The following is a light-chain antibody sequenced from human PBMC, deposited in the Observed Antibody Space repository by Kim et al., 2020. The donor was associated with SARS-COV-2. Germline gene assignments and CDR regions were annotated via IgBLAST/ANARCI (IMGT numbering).Light chain of an antibody. V-gene: IGLV2-8*01. J-gene: IGLJ3*02. Sequence: QSALTQPPSASGSPGQSVSISCTGTSRDIGGYNYVSWYQQYPGRAPKLIISEVTKRPSGVPDRFSGSRSGNTASLTVSGLQAEDEADYYCSSYTGSSPLWVFGGRTQLTVL. CDR2: EVT. CDR1: SRDIGGYNY. CDR3: SSYTGSSPLWV.